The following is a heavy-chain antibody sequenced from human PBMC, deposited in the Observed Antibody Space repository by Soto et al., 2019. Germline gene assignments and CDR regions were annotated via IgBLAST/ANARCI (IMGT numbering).Heavy chain of an antibody. D-gene: IGHD4-17*01. CDR3: AREIRGEYAFGY. V-gene: IGHV3-53*01. CDR2: IYSGGST. CDR1: GFTVSSNY. Sequence: GGSLRLSCAASGFTVSSNYMSWVRQAPGKGLEWVSVIYSGGSTYYADSVKGRFTISRDNSKNTLYLQMNSLRAEDTAVYYCAREIRGEYAFGYWGQGTLVTVSS. J-gene: IGHJ4*02.